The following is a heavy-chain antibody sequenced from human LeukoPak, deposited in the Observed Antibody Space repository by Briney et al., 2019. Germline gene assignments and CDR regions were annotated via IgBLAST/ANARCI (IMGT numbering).Heavy chain of an antibody. D-gene: IGHD1-7*01. V-gene: IGHV3-11*01. Sequence: GGSLRLSCAASGFTFSDYYMSWIRQAPGKGLEWVSYISSSGSTIYYADSVKGRFTISRDNAKNSLYLQMNSLRAEDTAVYYCALYNWNYGRWFDPWGQGTLVTVSS. CDR3: ALYNWNYGRWFDP. CDR1: GFTFSDYY. J-gene: IGHJ5*02. CDR2: ISSSGSTI.